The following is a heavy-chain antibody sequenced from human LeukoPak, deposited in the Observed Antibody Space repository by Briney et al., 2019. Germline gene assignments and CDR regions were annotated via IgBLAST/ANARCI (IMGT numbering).Heavy chain of an antibody. D-gene: IGHD3-16*01. J-gene: IGHJ3*02. CDR1: GFTFRDYW. V-gene: IGHV3-7*03. CDR3: ARDGGEGDNSAFDI. CDR2: VKQDGTEK. Sequence: GSLRLSCEASGFTFRDYWMTWVRQAPGKGLEWVANVKQDGTEKFYVDSVKGRFTISRDNGKNSLYLQMNSLKTEDTAVYFCARDGGEGDNSAFDIWGQGTVVTVSS.